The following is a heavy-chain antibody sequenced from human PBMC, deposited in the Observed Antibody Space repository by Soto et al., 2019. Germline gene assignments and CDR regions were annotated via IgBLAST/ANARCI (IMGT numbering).Heavy chain of an antibody. CDR3: ARPVYAHWVSAF. D-gene: IGHD2-2*01. Sequence: ELLPLTGTVTGEDMTNSDFLWGRERQPPGKGLEWIGGIYYSGLANYNPSLRSRATMSVDTSRNQFFLNVTSVTAADTAVYYCARPVYAHWVSAFLGHGKLVTGSS. J-gene: IGHJ3*01. V-gene: IGHV4-39*01. CDR1: GEDMTNSDFL. CDR2: IYYSGLA.